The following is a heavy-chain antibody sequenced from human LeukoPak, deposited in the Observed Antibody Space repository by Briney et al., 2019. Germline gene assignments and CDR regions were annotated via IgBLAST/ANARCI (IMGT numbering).Heavy chain of an antibody. CDR2: IYYSGST. J-gene: IGHJ4*02. CDR3: ASDYYDILTGYLAPLFDY. V-gene: IGHV4-39*01. Sequence: SETLSLTCTVSGGSISSSSYYWGWIRQPPGKGLEWIGSIYYSGSTYYNPSLKSRVTISVDTSKNQFSLKLSSVTAADTAVYYCASDYYDILTGYLAPLFDYWGQGTLVTVSS. D-gene: IGHD3-9*01. CDR1: GGSISSSSYY.